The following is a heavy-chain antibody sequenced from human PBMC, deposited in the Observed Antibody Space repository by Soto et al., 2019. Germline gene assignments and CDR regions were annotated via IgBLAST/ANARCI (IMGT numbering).Heavy chain of an antibody. Sequence: ASVKVSCKASGYTFTGYYMHWVRQAPGQGLEWMGWINPNSGGTNYAQKFQGRVTMTRDTSTSTAYMELSRLRSDDTAVYYCARDLGDFWSGYYTLYYWGQGTLVTVSS. CDR3: ARDLGDFWSGYYTLYY. V-gene: IGHV1-2*02. CDR2: INPNSGGT. D-gene: IGHD3-3*01. J-gene: IGHJ4*02. CDR1: GYTFTGYY.